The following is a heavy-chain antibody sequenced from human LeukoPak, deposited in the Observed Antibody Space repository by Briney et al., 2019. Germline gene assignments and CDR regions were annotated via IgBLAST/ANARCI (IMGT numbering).Heavy chain of an antibody. J-gene: IGHJ4*02. Sequence: PGGSLRLSCAASGFTFSSYSMNWVRQAPGKGLEWVSSISSSSSYIYYADSVKGRFTISRDNAKNSLYLQMNSLRAEDTALYYCTKAGPWELLGRYFDYWGQGTLVTVSS. CDR2: ISSSSSYI. CDR3: TKAGPWELLGRYFDY. CDR1: GFTFSSYS. D-gene: IGHD1-26*01. V-gene: IGHV3-21*04.